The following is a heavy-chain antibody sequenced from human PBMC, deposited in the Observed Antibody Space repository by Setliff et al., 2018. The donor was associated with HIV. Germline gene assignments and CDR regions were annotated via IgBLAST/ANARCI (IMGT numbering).Heavy chain of an antibody. J-gene: IGHJ5*02. CDR2: LYPGNSDI. V-gene: IGHV5-51*01. Sequence: GASLTISCKTSGYSFTTYWIGWVRQMPGKGLEWMALLYPGNSDIRYSPSFQSQVTVSADKSIGTAYLQWNSLKASDTALYFCARAPNSPYYSNFWYADHWVQGTLVTVS. CDR3: ARAPNSPYYSNFWYADH. CDR1: GYSFTTYW. D-gene: IGHD3-22*01.